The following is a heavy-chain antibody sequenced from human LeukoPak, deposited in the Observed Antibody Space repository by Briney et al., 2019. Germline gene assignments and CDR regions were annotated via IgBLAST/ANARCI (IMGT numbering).Heavy chain of an antibody. Sequence: GGSLRLSRAASGFTFSDYYMSWIRQAPGKGLEWVSYISSSGSTIYYADSVKGRLTISRDNAKNSLYLQMNSLRAEDTAVYYCAREGSSWFPFDYWGQGTLVTVSS. CDR2: ISSSGSTI. CDR1: GFTFSDYY. J-gene: IGHJ4*02. CDR3: AREGSSWFPFDY. D-gene: IGHD6-13*01. V-gene: IGHV3-11*01.